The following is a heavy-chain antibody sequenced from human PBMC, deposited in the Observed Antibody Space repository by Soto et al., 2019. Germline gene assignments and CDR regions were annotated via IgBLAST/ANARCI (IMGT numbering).Heavy chain of an antibody. D-gene: IGHD3-22*01. CDR2: IYTSGST. Sequence: ASETLSLTCTVSGGSISSYYWSWIRQPAGKGLEWIGRIYTSGSTNYNPSLKSRVTMSVDTSKNQFSLKLSSVTAADTAVYYCAREYYYDSSGSNYFDYWGQGTLVTVS. CDR1: GGSISSYY. J-gene: IGHJ4*02. V-gene: IGHV4-4*07. CDR3: AREYYYDSSGSNYFDY.